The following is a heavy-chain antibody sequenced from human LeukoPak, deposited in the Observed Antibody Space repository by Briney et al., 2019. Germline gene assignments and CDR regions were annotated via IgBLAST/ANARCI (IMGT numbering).Heavy chain of an antibody. J-gene: IGHJ4*02. D-gene: IGHD3-22*01. CDR2: IYSGGST. CDR3: ARDLNGDYYYPLAY. V-gene: IGHV3-66*01. Sequence: GGSLRLSCAASGFTFSTYWMSWVRQAPGKGLEWVSLIYSGGSTYYADSVKGRFTISRDNSKSTLYLQMNSLRAEDTAVYYCARDLNGDYYYPLAYWGQGTLVTVSS. CDR1: GFTFSTYW.